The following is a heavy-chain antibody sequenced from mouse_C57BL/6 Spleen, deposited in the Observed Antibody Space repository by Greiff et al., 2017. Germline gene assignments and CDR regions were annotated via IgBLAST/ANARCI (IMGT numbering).Heavy chain of an antibody. Sequence: QVQLQQPGAELVRPGTSVKLSCKASGYTFTSYWMHWVKQRPGQGLEWIGVIDPSDSYTNYNQNFTGKATLTVDPSSSTAYMQLSSLTSEDSAVYYCANCDSCYAMDYWGQGTSVTVSS. CDR1: GYTFTSYW. V-gene: IGHV1-59*01. CDR2: IDPSDSYT. J-gene: IGHJ4*01. D-gene: IGHD4-1*01. CDR3: ANCDSCYAMDY.